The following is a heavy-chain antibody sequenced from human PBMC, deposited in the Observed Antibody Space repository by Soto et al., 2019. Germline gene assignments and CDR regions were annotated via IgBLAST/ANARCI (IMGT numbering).Heavy chain of an antibody. V-gene: IGHV1-24*01. CDR1: GYTLTELS. D-gene: IGHD5-18*01. CDR2: FDPEDGET. J-gene: IGHJ4*02. Sequence: QVQLVQSGAEVKKPGASVKVSCKVSGYTLTELSMHWVRQAPGKGLEWMGGFDPEDGETIYAQKFQGRVTMTEDTATDTAYMELSSLRSEDTAVYYCATGARILLIQLWFEGMDYWGQGTLVTVSS. CDR3: ATGARILLIQLWFEGMDY.